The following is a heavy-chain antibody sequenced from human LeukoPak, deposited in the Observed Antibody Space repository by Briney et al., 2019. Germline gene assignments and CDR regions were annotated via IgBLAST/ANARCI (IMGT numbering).Heavy chain of an antibody. CDR2: IYYSGST. V-gene: IGHV4-39*01. CDR1: GGSISSSSYY. J-gene: IGHJ3*02. CDR3: ARRASGYEFAFDI. Sequence: PSETLSLTCTVSGGSISSSSYYWGWIRQPPGKGLEWIGSIYYSGSTYYNPSLKSRVTISVDTSKNQFSPKLSSVTATDTAVYYCARRASGYEFAFDIWGQGTMVTVSS. D-gene: IGHD3-10*01.